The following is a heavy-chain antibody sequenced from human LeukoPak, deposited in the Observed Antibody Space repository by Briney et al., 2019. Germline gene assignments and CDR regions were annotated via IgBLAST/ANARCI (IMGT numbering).Heavy chain of an antibody. J-gene: IGHJ4*02. V-gene: IGHV3-48*01. CDR1: GFTLSSYS. D-gene: IGHD3-22*01. Sequence: PGGSLRLSCAASGFTLSSYSMNWVRQAPGKGLEWVSYISSSSSTIYYADSVKGRFTISRDNSKNTLYLQMNSLRAEDTAVYYCAKRSSGYYFDYWGQGTLVTVSS. CDR2: ISSSSSTI. CDR3: AKRSSGYYFDY.